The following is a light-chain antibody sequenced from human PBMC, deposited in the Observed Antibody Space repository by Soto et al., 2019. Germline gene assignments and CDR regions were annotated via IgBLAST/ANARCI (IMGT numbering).Light chain of an antibody. Sequence: QSVLTQPPSASATPGQTVTISCSGRYSNIGSNFVSWYQRLPGTAPKLLIYSINQRPSGVPDRFSGSKSGTSASLTFSGLQSEDEADYFCSSWDASLDGPVFGGGTKVTVL. CDR3: SSWDASLDGPV. J-gene: IGLJ3*02. V-gene: IGLV1-44*01. CDR1: YSNIGSNF. CDR2: SIN.